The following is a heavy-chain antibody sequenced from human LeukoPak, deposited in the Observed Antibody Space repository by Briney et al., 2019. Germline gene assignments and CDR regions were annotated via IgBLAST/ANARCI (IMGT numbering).Heavy chain of an antibody. V-gene: IGHV4-4*02. CDR3: ATPLLAVAGHDAFDI. Sequence: PSGTLSLTCAVSGGSISSSYWWNWVRQPPGKGLEWIGEIYHSGSTNYNPSLKSRVTISVDTSKNQFSLKLSSVTAADTAVYYCATPLLAVAGHDAFDIWGQGTMVTVSS. CDR1: GGSISSSYW. CDR2: IYHSGST. D-gene: IGHD6-19*01. J-gene: IGHJ3*02.